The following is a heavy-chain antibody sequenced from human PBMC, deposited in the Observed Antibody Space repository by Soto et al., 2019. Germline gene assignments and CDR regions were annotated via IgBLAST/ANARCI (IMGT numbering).Heavy chain of an antibody. CDR2: ISAYNGNT. J-gene: IGHJ5*02. V-gene: IGHV1-18*01. CDR3: ARDVGVGYSSSWYGGFWFDP. D-gene: IGHD6-13*01. CDR1: GYTFTSYG. Sequence: QVQLVQSGAEVKKPGASVKVSCKASGYTFTSYGISWVRQAPGQGLEWMGWISAYNGNTNYAQKLQGRVTMTTNTSTRTAYMELRSLRSDDTAVYYCARDVGVGYSSSWYGGFWFDPWGQGTLVTVSS.